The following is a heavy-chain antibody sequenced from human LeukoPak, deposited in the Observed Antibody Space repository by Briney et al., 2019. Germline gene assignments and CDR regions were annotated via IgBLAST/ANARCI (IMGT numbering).Heavy chain of an antibody. V-gene: IGHV4-4*07. CDR1: GGSISSYY. CDR3: AREDPQTTVPEGMDV. D-gene: IGHD4-17*01. J-gene: IGHJ6*02. Sequence: MSSETLSLTCTVSGGSISSYYWSWIRQPAGKGLEWIGRIYTSGSTNYNPSLKSRVTISVDTSKNQFSLQLRSVTAADTAVYYCAREDPQTTVPEGMDVWGQGTTVTVSS. CDR2: IYTSGST.